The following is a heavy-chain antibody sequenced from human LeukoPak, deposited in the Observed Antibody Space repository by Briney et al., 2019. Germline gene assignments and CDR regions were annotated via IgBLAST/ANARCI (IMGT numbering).Heavy chain of an antibody. D-gene: IGHD3-3*01. CDR3: ARDHDWRGPRGFDY. V-gene: IGHV3-7*01. J-gene: IGHJ4*02. Sequence: GGSLRLSCAASGFNFSKHWMSWVRQAPGKGLVWVANIKQDGSEKYYVHSVKGRFTISRDNAKNSLYLQMNSLRAEDTAVYYCARDHDWRGPRGFDYWGQGTLVTVSS. CDR1: GFNFSKHW. CDR2: IKQDGSEK.